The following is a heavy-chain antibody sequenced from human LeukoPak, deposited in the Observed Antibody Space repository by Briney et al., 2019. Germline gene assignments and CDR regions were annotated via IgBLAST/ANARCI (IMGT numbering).Heavy chain of an antibody. D-gene: IGHD3-9*01. V-gene: IGHV3-21*01. J-gene: IGHJ4*02. CDR3: ARGAYYDILTAPGY. CDR2: ISSSGSYI. Sequence: GGSLRLSCAASGFTFSSYSMNWVRQAPGKGLEWVSSISSSGSYIYYADSVKGRFTISRDNAKNSLYLQMNSLRAEDTAVYYCARGAYYDILTAPGYWGQGTLVTVSS. CDR1: GFTFSSYS.